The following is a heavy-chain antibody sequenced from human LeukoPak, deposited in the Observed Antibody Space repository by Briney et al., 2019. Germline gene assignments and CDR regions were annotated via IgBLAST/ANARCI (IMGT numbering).Heavy chain of an antibody. CDR2: IYYTGGT. D-gene: IGHD2-15*01. J-gene: IGHJ6*02. CDR3: ARSSGYYYGMDV. CDR1: GGSISNNY. Sequence: SETLSLTCTVSGGSISNNYWTWIRQPPGKGLEYIGYIYYTGGTNYNPSLKSRVTISVDTSKNQFSLKLSSVTAADTAVYYCARSSGYYYGMDVWSQGTTVTVSS. V-gene: IGHV4-59*08.